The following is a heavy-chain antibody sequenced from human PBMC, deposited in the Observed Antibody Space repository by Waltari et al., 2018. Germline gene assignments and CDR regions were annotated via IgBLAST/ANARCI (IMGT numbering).Heavy chain of an antibody. CDR2: FHYSGST. V-gene: IGHV4-61*01. CDR3: AITDMATGSGRY. Sequence: QVQLQESGPCLMKLLEPLSLTCTSSRGYVSSRSYYWSCIRQPPGKGLEWIGYFHYSGSTNYSPSLKRRVTISVDTSKNQFSLKLSAVTAADTAVYYWAITDMATGSGRYWGQGTLVTVSS. J-gene: IGHJ4*02. CDR1: RGYVSSRSYY. D-gene: IGHD3-10*01.